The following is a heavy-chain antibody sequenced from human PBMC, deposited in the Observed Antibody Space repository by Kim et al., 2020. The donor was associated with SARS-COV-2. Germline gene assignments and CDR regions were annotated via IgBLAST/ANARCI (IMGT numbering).Heavy chain of an antibody. CDR3: ARGRDSSGYYYVGRGHFDY. Sequence: SETLSLTCAVYGGSFSGYYWSWIRQPPGKGLEWIGEINHSGSTNYNPSLKSRVTISVDTSKNQFSLKLSSVTAADTAVYYCARGRDSSGYYYVGRGHFDYWGQGTLVTVSS. V-gene: IGHV4-34*01. D-gene: IGHD3-22*01. CDR1: GGSFSGYY. J-gene: IGHJ4*02. CDR2: INHSGST.